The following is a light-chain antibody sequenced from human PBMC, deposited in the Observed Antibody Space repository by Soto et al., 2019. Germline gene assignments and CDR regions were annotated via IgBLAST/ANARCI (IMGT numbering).Light chain of an antibody. CDR3: QQYGTSAIT. CDR1: QSVISRY. Sequence: EIILKQSPGTLSLTPGERATLSCRATQSVISRYLAWYQQKPGQAPRLLMSGASTRAAGIPDRFSGDGSGTDFTLTISRLEPEDFAVYYCQQYGTSAITFGQGTRLEI. J-gene: IGKJ5*01. V-gene: IGKV3-20*01. CDR2: GAS.